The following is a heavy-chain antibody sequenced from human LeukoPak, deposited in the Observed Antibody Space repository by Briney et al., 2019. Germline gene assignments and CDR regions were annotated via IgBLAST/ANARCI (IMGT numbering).Heavy chain of an antibody. CDR1: GFTFSGSA. J-gene: IGHJ4*02. CDR2: IRSKANSYAT. V-gene: IGHV3-73*01. Sequence: PGGSLKLSCAASGFTFSGSAMHWVRQASGKGLEWVGRIRSKANSYATAYAASVKGRFSISRDDSKNTAYLQMNSLKTEDTAVYYCTRHYDILTGQGFDYWGQGTLVTVSS. D-gene: IGHD3-9*01. CDR3: TRHYDILTGQGFDY.